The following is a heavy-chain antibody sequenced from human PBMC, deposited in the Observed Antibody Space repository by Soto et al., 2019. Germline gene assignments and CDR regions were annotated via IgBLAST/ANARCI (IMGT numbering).Heavy chain of an antibody. Sequence: SGAALGNPTQSLRLTCCFWGLSLSTNGVGVGWIRQSPGKALEWLAHIYWSGDEHYRPSLKSRLSITKDTSKNHVVLIMTNMDPVDTATYYCARGLATLPVFAFDIWGQGTMVTVS. V-gene: IGHV2-5*01. CDR2: IYWSGDE. CDR3: ARGLATLPVFAFDI. D-gene: IGHD6-6*01. CDR1: GLSLSTNGVG. J-gene: IGHJ3*02.